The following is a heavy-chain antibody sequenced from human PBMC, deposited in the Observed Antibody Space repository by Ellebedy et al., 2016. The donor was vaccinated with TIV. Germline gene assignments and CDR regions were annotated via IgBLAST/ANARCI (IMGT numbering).Heavy chain of an antibody. J-gene: IGHJ5*02. CDR2: IYYSGST. CDR3: ARSPIVVVVAAKRDRWFDP. V-gene: IGHV4-39*07. CDR1: GGSISTSSYY. Sequence: SETLSLTCTVSGGSISTSSYYWGWIRQPPGKGLEWIGSIYYSGSTYYNPSLKSRVTISVDTSRNQFSLKLSSVTAADTAVYYCARSPIVVVVAAKRDRWFDPWGQGTLVTVSS. D-gene: IGHD2-15*01.